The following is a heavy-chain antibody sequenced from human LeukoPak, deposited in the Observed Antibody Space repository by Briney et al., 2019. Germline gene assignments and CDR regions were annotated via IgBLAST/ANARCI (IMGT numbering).Heavy chain of an antibody. J-gene: IGHJ5*02. V-gene: IGHV4-39*02. Sequence: SETLSLTCTVSGGSISSSSYYWGWIRQPPGKGLEWIGSIYYSGSTYYNPSLKSRVTISVDTSKNQFSLKLSSVTAADTAVYYCARDRGILDPWGQGTLVTVSS. D-gene: IGHD1-14*01. CDR1: GGSISSSSYY. CDR2: IYYSGST. CDR3: ARDRGILDP.